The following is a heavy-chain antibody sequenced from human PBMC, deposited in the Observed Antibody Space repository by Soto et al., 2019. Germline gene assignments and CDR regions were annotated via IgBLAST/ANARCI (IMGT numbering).Heavy chain of an antibody. CDR2: VSYDGSEQ. Sequence: GGSLRLSCAASGFIFSTYGIYWVRQAPGKGLEWVSLVSYDGSEQFYADSAKGRFTISRDNSKSTVYLQMNSLRVEDTAVYYCARVVGDFLTGYYIDYWGHGTLVTVSS. V-gene: IGHV3-33*01. CDR1: GFIFSTYG. J-gene: IGHJ4*01. CDR3: ARVVGDFLTGYYIDY. D-gene: IGHD3-9*01.